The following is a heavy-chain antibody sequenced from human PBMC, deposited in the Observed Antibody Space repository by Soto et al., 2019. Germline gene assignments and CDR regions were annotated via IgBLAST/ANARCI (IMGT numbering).Heavy chain of an antibody. CDR1: GFTFSSYS. J-gene: IGHJ1*01. Sequence: GGSLRLSCAASGFTFSSYSMNWVRQAPGKGLEWVSYISSSSSTIYYADSVKGRFTISRDNAKNSLYLQMNSLRAEDTAVYYCAREQRYSKTRYFQHWGQGTLVTVSS. V-gene: IGHV3-48*01. CDR2: ISSSSSTI. CDR3: AREQRYSKTRYFQH. D-gene: IGHD3-9*01.